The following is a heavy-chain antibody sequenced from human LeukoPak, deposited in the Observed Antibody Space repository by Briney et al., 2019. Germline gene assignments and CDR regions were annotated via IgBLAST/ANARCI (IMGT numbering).Heavy chain of an antibody. CDR2: IRNQAHGGTT. Sequence: GGSLRLSCAASGFTFSSLWMSWVRQAPGKGLRLVGRIRNQAHGGTTDYAVPVKGRFTISRDDSQNTLYLQMNSLKTKDTAVYYCTQTGGPFDYWGQGTLVTVSS. CDR1: GFTFSSLW. V-gene: IGHV3-15*01. CDR3: TQTGGPFDY. D-gene: IGHD3-16*01. J-gene: IGHJ4*02.